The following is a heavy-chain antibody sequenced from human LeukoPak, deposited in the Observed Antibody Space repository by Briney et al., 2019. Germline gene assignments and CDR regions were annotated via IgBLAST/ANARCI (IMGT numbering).Heavy chain of an antibody. D-gene: IGHD3-10*01. J-gene: IGHJ5*02. V-gene: IGHV1-8*01. CDR1: GYTFTSYD. Sequence: EASVKVSCKASGYTFTSYDINWVRQATGQGLEWMGWMNPNSGNTGYAQTFQGRVTMTRDTSISTAYLDLSSLRSEDTAVYYCAKAYGSGSYNWFDPWRQGTLVTVSS. CDR2: MNPNSGNT. CDR3: AKAYGSGSYNWFDP.